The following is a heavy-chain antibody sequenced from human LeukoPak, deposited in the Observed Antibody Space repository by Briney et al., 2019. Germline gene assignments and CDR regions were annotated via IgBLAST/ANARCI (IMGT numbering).Heavy chain of an antibody. D-gene: IGHD4-17*01. V-gene: IGHV3-23*01. CDR1: GFTFSSYG. J-gene: IGHJ2*01. CDR2: TSGSGGQA. Sequence: GGSLRLSCAASGFTFSSYGMSWVRQAPGKGLEWVSATSGSGGQANYAGSVKGRFTISRDNSKNTLYLQLNSLRAEDTAIYYCAKVGERDGDYWYFDLWGRGTLVTVSS. CDR3: AKVGERDGDYWYFDL.